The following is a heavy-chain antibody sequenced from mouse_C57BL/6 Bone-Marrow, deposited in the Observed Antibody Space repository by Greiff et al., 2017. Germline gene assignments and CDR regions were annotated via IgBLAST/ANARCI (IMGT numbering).Heavy chain of an antibody. D-gene: IGHD2-3*01. CDR1: GYTFTDYN. J-gene: IGHJ3*01. V-gene: IGHV1-18*01. Sequence: EVKLQESGPELVKPGASVKIPCKASGYTFTDYNMDWVKQSHGKSLEWIGDINPNNGGTIYHQKFKGKATLTVDKSSSTAYMELRSLTSEDTAVYYCARQEDGYYLAYWGQGTLVTVSA. CDR3: ARQEDGYYLAY. CDR2: INPNNGGT.